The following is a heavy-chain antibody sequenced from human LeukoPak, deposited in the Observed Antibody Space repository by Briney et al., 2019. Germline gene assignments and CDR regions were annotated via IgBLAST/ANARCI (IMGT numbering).Heavy chain of an antibody. V-gene: IGHV4-59*08. CDR2: IYYSGST. Sequence: PSETLSLTCTVSGGSISPYYWSWIRQPPGKGLEWIGYIYYSGSTNYNPSLKSRVTISVDTSKNQFSLKLSSVTAADTAVYYCARQVAAAGTLNWFDPWGQGTLVTVSS. J-gene: IGHJ5*02. CDR1: GGSISPYY. D-gene: IGHD6-13*01. CDR3: ARQVAAAGTLNWFDP.